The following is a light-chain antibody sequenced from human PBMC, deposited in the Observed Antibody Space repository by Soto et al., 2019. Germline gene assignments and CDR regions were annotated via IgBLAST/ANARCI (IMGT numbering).Light chain of an antibody. CDR1: QSVSGN. V-gene: IGKV3-15*01. J-gene: IGKJ5*01. CDR3: QPYNYRPPA. Sequence: EIVMTQSPATLSVSPGERAALSCRASQSVSGNLAWYQQTPGQAPRLLIYGASTRATGIRARFSGSGFCTDFTLTISSLQSEDFAVYYCQPYNYRPPAFGQRTRLEIK. CDR2: GAS.